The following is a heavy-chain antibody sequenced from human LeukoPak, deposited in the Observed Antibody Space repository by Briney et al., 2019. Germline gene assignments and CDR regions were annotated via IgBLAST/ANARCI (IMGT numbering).Heavy chain of an antibody. CDR2: INWKGGST. Sequence: GGSLRLSCAASGFTFDDYGMSWVRQVPGKGLEWVSGINWKGGSTGYADSVKGRFTISRDNAKNSLYLQMNGLRAEDTALYYCARVHYYDSSGYYSDGADYYYYMDVWGKGTTVTVSS. V-gene: IGHV3-20*04. J-gene: IGHJ6*03. CDR3: ARVHYYDSSGYYSDGADYYYYMDV. D-gene: IGHD3-22*01. CDR1: GFTFDDYG.